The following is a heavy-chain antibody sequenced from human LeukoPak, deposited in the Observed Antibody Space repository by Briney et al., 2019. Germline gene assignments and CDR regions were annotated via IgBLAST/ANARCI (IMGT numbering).Heavy chain of an antibody. D-gene: IGHD3-10*01. CDR2: INSDGSST. CDR3: ARANYYGSGRGAFDI. Sequence: GGSLSLSCAASGFTFSSYWMHWVRQAPGKGLVWVSRINSDGSSTIYAHCVNGRFTPSRDNAKNTLYLQMNSLRAEDTAVYYCARANYYGSGRGAFDIWGQGTMVTVSS. V-gene: IGHV3-74*01. CDR1: GFTFSSYW. J-gene: IGHJ3*02.